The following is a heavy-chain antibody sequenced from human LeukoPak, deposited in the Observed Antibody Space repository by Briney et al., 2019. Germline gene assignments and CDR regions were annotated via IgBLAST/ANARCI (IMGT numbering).Heavy chain of an antibody. J-gene: IGHJ4*02. CDR3: ATDKDYYDSSGYLDY. CDR1: GFTFSSYA. Sequence: GGSLRLSCAASGFTFSSYAMHWVRQAPGKGLEWVAVISYDGSNKYYADSVEGRFTISRDNSKNTLYLQMNSLRAEDTAVYYCATDKDYYDSSGYLDYWGQGTLVTVSS. D-gene: IGHD3-22*01. V-gene: IGHV3-30*04. CDR2: ISYDGSNK.